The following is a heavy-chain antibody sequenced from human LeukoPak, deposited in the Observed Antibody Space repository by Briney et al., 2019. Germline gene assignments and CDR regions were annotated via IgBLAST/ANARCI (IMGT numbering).Heavy chain of an antibody. J-gene: IGHJ4*02. CDR2: IRSTGDTI. CDR1: GFTISSYS. V-gene: IGHV3-48*01. D-gene: IGHD1-26*01. CDR3: ARDPHSLDY. Sequence: GSLRLSCAASGFTISSYSMNWVRQAPGKGLEWVSYIRSTGDTIQYADSVKGRFTISRDTAKNSLYLQMNSLRAEDTGVYYCARDPHSLDYWGQGTLVTVSS.